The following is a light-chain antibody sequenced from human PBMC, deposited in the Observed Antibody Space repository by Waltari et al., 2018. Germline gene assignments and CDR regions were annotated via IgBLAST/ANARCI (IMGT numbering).Light chain of an antibody. CDR2: YDR. CDR1: NIGTYS. Sequence: SYVVTQPPSVSVAPGEPATIPCGGDNIGTYSVHWYQQKAGQAPVLVIFYDRDRPSGIPDRFSGSNSGNTATLTISRVEAGDEARYYCHVWHPHVDPGVFGTGTEVTVL. CDR3: HVWHPHVDPGV. V-gene: IGLV3-21*04. J-gene: IGLJ1*01.